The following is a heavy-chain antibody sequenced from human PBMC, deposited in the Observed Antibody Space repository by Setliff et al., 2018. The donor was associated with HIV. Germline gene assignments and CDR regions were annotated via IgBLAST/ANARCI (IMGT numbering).Heavy chain of an antibody. CDR3: ARGGANPSWFDS. CDR1: GFTFSNSW. Sequence: GGSLRLSCAASGFTFSNSWMHWVRQAPGKGLVWVSRINTDGSSATYADSVKGRFTNSRDNAKNTLYLQMDSLRAEDTAAYYCARGGANPSWFDSWGQGTLVTVSS. V-gene: IGHV3-74*03. D-gene: IGHD3-16*01. J-gene: IGHJ5*01. CDR2: INTDGSSA.